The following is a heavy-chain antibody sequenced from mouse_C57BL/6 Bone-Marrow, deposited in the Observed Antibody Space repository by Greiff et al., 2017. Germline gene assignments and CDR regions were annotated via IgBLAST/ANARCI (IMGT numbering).Heavy chain of an antibody. CDR1: GFTFSSYG. V-gene: IGHV5-6*02. J-gene: IGHJ3*01. Sequence: DVKLVESGGDLVKPGGSLKLSCAASGFTFSSYGMSWVRQTPDKRLEWVAIISSGGSYTYYPDSVKGRFTISRDNAKNTLYLQMSGLKSEDTAMYYCARQGIYYYGDGYDWFAYWGQGTLVTVSA. CDR3: ARQGIYYYGDGYDWFAY. D-gene: IGHD1-1*02. CDR2: ISSGGSYT.